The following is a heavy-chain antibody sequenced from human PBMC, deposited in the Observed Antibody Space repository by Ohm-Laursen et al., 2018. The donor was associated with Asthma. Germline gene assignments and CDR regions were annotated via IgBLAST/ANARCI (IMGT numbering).Heavy chain of an antibody. J-gene: IGHJ4*02. CDR1: GFTFSSYA. Sequence: FLRLSCAASGFTFSSYAMHWVRQAPGKGLEWVAVISYDGSNKYYADSVKGRFTISRDNSKSTLYLQMNSLRAEDTAVYYCARGPYSSGWYFQYWGQGTLVTVSS. CDR2: ISYDGSNK. V-gene: IGHV3-30-3*01. CDR3: ARGPYSSGWYFQY. D-gene: IGHD6-19*01.